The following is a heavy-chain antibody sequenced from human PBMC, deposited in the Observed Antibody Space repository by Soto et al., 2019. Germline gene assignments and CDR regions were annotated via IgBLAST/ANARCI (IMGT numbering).Heavy chain of an antibody. CDR3: ARDRPSGYYSA. CDR2: IYYSGST. V-gene: IGHV4-31*03. D-gene: IGHD3-22*01. CDR1: GGSISSGGYY. Sequence: SETLSLTCTVSGGSISSGGYYWSWIRQHPGKGLEWIGYIYYSGSTYYNPSLKSRVTISVDTSKNQFSLKLSFVTAADTAVYYCARDRPSGYYSAWGQGTLVTVSS. J-gene: IGHJ4*02.